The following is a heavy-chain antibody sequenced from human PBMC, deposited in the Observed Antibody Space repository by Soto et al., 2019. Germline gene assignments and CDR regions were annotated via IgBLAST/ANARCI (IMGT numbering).Heavy chain of an antibody. CDR3: ARSKYYYDNSGYYFLYYFDY. J-gene: IGHJ4*02. Sequence: PSETLSLTCAVYGGPFSGYYWSWIRQPPGKGLEWIGEINHSGSTNYNPSLKSRVTISVDTSKNQFSLKLSSVTAADTAVYYCARSKYYYDNSGYYFLYYFDYWGQGTLVTVSS. D-gene: IGHD3-22*01. CDR1: GGPFSGYY. CDR2: INHSGST. V-gene: IGHV4-34*01.